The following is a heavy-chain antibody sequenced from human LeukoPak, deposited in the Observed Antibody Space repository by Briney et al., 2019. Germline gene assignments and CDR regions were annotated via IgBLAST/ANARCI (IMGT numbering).Heavy chain of an antibody. CDR1: GGSISSSSYY. J-gene: IGHJ5*02. D-gene: IGHD3-22*01. CDR3: ARHGSPRVVISWFDP. CDR2: IYYSGST. V-gene: IGHV4-39*01. Sequence: SETLSLTCTVSGGSISSSSYYWGWIRQPPGKGLEWIGSIYYSGSTYYNPSLKSRVTISVDTSKNQFSLKLSSVTAADTAVYYCARHGSPRVVISWFDPWGQGTLVTVSS.